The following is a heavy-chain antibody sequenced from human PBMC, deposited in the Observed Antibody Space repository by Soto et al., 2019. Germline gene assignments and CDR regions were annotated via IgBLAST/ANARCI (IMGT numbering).Heavy chain of an antibody. J-gene: IGHJ4*02. CDR1: GFSFSASV. Sequence: EVQLVESGGGLVQPGGSLRLSCTASGFSFSASVLHWVRQASGKGLEWIGRITSRPNGYATAYATSVRGRFAISRDNSKNTAYVELNGLEVDDTAIYFCIRLIDSGVFALAFDLWGQGALVTVSS. D-gene: IGHD3-22*01. CDR3: IRLIDSGVFALAFDL. CDR2: ITSRPNGYAT. V-gene: IGHV3-73*02.